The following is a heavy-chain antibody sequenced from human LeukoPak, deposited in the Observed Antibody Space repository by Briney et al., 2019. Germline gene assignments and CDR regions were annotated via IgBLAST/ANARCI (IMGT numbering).Heavy chain of an antibody. CDR3: AREIGYCSSTSCYFLGRRARRGVDY. Sequence: GASVKVSCKASGYTFTDYYIHWVRQAPGQGPEWMGWINSNTGDTKYAQKFQDRVTLTQDTSISTAYMELSRLESDDTAVYYCAREIGYCSSTSCYFLGRRARRGVDYWGQGTLVTVSS. D-gene: IGHD2-2*01. J-gene: IGHJ4*02. CDR1: GYTFTDYY. V-gene: IGHV1-2*02. CDR2: INSNTGDT.